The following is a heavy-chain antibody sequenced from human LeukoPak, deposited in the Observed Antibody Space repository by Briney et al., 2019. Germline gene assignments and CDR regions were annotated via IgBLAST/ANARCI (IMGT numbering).Heavy chain of an antibody. J-gene: IGHJ4*02. Sequence: PSETLSLTCTVSGGSISSSGFFWGWIRQPPGKALEWIGSIYYSGNTYYNPSLKSRVTISVDTSKNQFSLKVNSVTAADTAAYYYARHGNIVVLVAATAFDYWGQGTLVTVSS. CDR2: IYYSGNT. V-gene: IGHV4-39*01. CDR1: GGSISSSGFF. CDR3: ARHGNIVVLVAATAFDY. D-gene: IGHD2-15*01.